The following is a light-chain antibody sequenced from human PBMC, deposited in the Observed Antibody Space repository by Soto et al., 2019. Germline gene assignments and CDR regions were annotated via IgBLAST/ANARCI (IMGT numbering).Light chain of an antibody. CDR3: QQRRHWPPT. CDR2: DTS. J-gene: IGKJ2*01. V-gene: IGKV3-11*01. Sequence: EVLLTQSPATLSLSPGERATLSCRASQSVSRFLAWYQQKPGQAPKLLVYDTSDRAAGVPGRFSGSGSGTEFTLPISGLEPEDFAVYFCQQRRHWPPTFGQGTKLDIK. CDR1: QSVSRF.